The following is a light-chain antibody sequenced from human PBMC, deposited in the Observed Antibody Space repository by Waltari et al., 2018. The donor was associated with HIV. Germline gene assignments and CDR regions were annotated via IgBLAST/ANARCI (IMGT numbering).Light chain of an antibody. Sequence: DIQMTQSPSSLSASVGDRVAITCRASQSISNYLNWYQQKPGKAPKLLIYAASILLSGVPSRFSGSGSGTDFTLTITSLQPEDFTTYYCQQSYISPRTFGQGTRVEIK. V-gene: IGKV1-39*01. CDR1: QSISNY. CDR2: AAS. J-gene: IGKJ1*01. CDR3: QQSYISPRT.